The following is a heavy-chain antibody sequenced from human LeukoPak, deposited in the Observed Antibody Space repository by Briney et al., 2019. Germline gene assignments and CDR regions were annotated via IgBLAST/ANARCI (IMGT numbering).Heavy chain of an antibody. D-gene: IGHD2-2*01. V-gene: IGHV3-9*01. CDR1: GFTFDDYA. J-gene: IGHJ4*02. Sequence: QAGGSLRLSCAASGFTFDDYAMHWVRQAPGKGLEWVSGISWNSGSIGYADSAKGRFTISRDNAKNSLYLQTNSLRAEDTALYYCAKDLGYCSSTSCPEGGFDYWGQGTLVTVSS. CDR2: ISWNSGSI. CDR3: AKDLGYCSSTSCPEGGFDY.